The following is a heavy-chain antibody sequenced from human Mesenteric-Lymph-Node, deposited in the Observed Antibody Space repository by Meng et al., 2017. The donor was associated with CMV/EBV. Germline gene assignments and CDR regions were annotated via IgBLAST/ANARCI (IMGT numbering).Heavy chain of an antibody. D-gene: IGHD5-18*01. V-gene: IGHV3-48*04. J-gene: IGHJ6*02. Sequence: GGSLRLSCAASGFTFKSYSMNWVRQAPGKGLEWISYISGTGSTIYYADSVKGRFTISRDNAKDTLYLDMNRLRAEDTAVYYCARDPPPSGYGYRGDLDVWGQGTTVTVSS. CDR1: GFTFKSYS. CDR2: ISGTGSTI. CDR3: ARDPPPSGYGYRGDLDV.